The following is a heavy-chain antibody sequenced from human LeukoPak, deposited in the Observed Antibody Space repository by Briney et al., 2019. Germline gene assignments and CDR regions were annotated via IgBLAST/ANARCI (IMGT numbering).Heavy chain of an antibody. D-gene: IGHD6-13*01. CDR3: ARGAYMAAAQYAY. CDR1: GGSINNYY. V-gene: IGHV4-59*01. CDR2: IYYSGST. J-gene: IGHJ4*02. Sequence: SETLSLTCTVSGGSINNYYWSWIRQPPGKGLEWIGYIYYSGSTNYNPSLKSRVTISVDTSRNQFSLKLSSVTAADTAVYYCARGAYMAAAQYAYWGQGTLVTVSS.